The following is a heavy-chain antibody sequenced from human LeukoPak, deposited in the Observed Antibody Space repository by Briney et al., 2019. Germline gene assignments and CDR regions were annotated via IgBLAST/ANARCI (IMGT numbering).Heavy chain of an antibody. V-gene: IGHV4-4*02. Sequence: ASETLSLTCAVSGGSTSSSNWWSWVRQPPGKGLEWIGEIYHSGSTNYNPSLKSRVTISVDKSKNQFSLKLSSVTAADTAVYYCARRPLWIVGATCNWFDPWGQGTLVTVSS. D-gene: IGHD1-26*01. CDR1: GGSTSSSNW. J-gene: IGHJ5*02. CDR2: IYHSGST. CDR3: ARRPLWIVGATCNWFDP.